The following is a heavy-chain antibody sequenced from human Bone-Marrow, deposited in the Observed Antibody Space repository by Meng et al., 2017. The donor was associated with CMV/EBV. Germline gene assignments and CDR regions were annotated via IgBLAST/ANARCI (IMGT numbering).Heavy chain of an antibody. Sequence: SVKVSCKASGYTFTGYYMHWVRQAPGQGLEWMGGIIPIFGTANYAQKFQGRVTITTDESTSTAYMELSSLRSEDTAVYYCARLGYCSSTSCSPPSGMDVWGQGTTVTVSS. CDR2: IIPIFGTA. V-gene: IGHV1-69*05. CDR1: GYTFTGYY. D-gene: IGHD2-2*01. J-gene: IGHJ6*02. CDR3: ARLGYCSSTSCSPPSGMDV.